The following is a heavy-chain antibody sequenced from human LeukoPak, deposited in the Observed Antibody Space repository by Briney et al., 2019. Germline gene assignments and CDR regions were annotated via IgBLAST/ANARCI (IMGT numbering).Heavy chain of an antibody. CDR3: ARDLDDYNGLPPFFQH. V-gene: IGHV3-23*01. J-gene: IGHJ1*01. CDR2: ISGGGITT. Sequence: SGGSLRLSCAASGFIFSNYAMSWVRQAPGQGLEWVSTISGGGITTYSADSVKGRFTISRDNSKNTLYLQMNSLRAEDTALYFCARDLDDYNGLPPFFQHWGQGTLVTVSS. CDR1: GFIFSNYA. D-gene: IGHD5-24*01.